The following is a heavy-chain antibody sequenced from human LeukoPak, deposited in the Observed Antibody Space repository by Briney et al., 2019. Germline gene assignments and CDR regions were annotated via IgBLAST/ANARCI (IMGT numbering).Heavy chain of an antibody. D-gene: IGHD3-10*01. V-gene: IGHV4-34*01. J-gene: IGHJ5*02. Sequence: SETLSLTCAVYGGSFSGYYWSWIRQPPGKGLEWIGEINHSGSTNYNPSLKSRVTISVDTSKNQFSLKLSSVTAADTAVYYCARAPTYYYGSGSYSNWFDPWGQGTLVTVSS. CDR3: ARAPTYYYGSGSYSNWFDP. CDR2: INHSGST. CDR1: GGSFSGYY.